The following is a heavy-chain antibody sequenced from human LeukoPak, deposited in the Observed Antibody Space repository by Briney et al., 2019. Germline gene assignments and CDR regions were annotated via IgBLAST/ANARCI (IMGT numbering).Heavy chain of an antibody. V-gene: IGHV4-61*09. CDR2: FYTSGHT. D-gene: IGHD5-18*01. CDR3: ARGVHGYSYGYVPWELYSYMDV. Sequence: SETLSLTCTVSGGSINSGSYYWSWIRQPAGKGLEWMGHFYTSGHTSYNPSLKSRVTISVDTSKNQFSLKMSSVTAADTAVYYCARGVHGYSYGYVPWELYSYMDVWGKGTTVSISS. CDR1: GGSINSGSYY. J-gene: IGHJ6*03.